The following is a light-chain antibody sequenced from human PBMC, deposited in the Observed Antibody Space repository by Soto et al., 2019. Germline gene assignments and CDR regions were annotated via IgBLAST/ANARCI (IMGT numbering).Light chain of an antibody. CDR3: QQYGSSGT. CDR1: QSISSSF. Sequence: EIVLTHSPGILSLSPGEIASLSCGASQSISSSFLAWYQQKPVQAPRLLIYGASSRATGIPDRFSGSGSGTDFTLTISRLEPEDFAVYYCQQYGSSGTFGQGTKVDIK. CDR2: GAS. V-gene: IGKV3-20*01. J-gene: IGKJ1*01.